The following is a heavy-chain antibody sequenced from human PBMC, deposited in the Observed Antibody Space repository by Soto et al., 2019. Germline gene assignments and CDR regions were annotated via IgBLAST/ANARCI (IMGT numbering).Heavy chain of an antibody. CDR3: ASHGPGLGYFDY. CDR1: GGSISSGGYY. Sequence: QVQLQESGPGLVKPSQTLSLTCTVSGGSISSGGYYWSWIRQHPGKGLEWMGDIYYSGSTYYNPSLKSRVTISVDTSKNQFSLELSSVTAADTAVYYCASHGPGLGYFDYWGQGTLVTVSS. V-gene: IGHV4-31*03. J-gene: IGHJ4*02. CDR2: IYYSGST. D-gene: IGHD7-27*01.